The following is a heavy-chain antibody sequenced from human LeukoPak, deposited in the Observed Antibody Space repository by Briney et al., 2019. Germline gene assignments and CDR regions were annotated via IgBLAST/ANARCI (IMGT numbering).Heavy chain of an antibody. CDR3: ARDPIAATGYFDY. CDR1: GFTVSSNY. V-gene: IGHV3-66*01. CDR2: IYSGGST. Sequence: GGSLRLSCAASGFTVSSNYMSWVREAPGKGLEWVSVIYSGGSTYYADSVKGRFTISRDNSKNTLYLQMNSLRAEDTAVYYCARDPIAATGYFDYWGQGTLVTVSS. D-gene: IGHD6-13*01. J-gene: IGHJ4*02.